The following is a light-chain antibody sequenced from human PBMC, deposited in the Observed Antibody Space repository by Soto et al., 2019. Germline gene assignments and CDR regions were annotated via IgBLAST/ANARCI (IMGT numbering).Light chain of an antibody. CDR2: KAS. Sequence: DIPMTQPPSTLSASVGDRVTITCRASQNINNWLAWYQQKPGKAPKLLIYKASTLESGVPSRFSGSGFGTEFTLTISSLQPDDFATYYCQQYNTYSFTFGPGAKVDIK. V-gene: IGKV1-5*03. CDR3: QQYNTYSFT. CDR1: QNINNW. J-gene: IGKJ3*01.